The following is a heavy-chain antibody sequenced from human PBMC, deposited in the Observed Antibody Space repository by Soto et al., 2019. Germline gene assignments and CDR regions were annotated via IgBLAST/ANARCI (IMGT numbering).Heavy chain of an antibody. CDR3: AKDPTRDGYINGMYGMDV. D-gene: IGHD5-12*01. CDR2: ISYDGSNK. CDR1: GFTFSSYG. V-gene: IGHV3-30*18. J-gene: IGHJ6*02. Sequence: QVQLVESGGGVVQPGRSLRLSCAASGFTFSSYGMHWVRQAPGKGLEWVAVISYDGSNKYYADSVKGRFTISRDNSKNTLYLQMNRLRAEDTAVYYCAKDPTRDGYINGMYGMDVWGQGTTVTVSS.